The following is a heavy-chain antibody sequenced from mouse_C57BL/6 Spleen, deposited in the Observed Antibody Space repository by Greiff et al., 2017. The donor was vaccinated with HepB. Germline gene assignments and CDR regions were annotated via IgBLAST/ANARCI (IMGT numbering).Heavy chain of an antibody. CDR2: INPNNGGT. D-gene: IGHD2-4*01. CDR1: GYTFTDYN. Sequence: VQLQQSGPELVKPGASVKIPCKASGYTFTDYNMDWVKQSHGKSLEWIGDINPNNGGTIYNQKFKGKAILTVDKSSSTAYMELRSLTSADTEVYYCARSNDYENTGFDYWGQGTTLTVSS. V-gene: IGHV1-18*01. CDR3: ARSNDYENTGFDY. J-gene: IGHJ2*01.